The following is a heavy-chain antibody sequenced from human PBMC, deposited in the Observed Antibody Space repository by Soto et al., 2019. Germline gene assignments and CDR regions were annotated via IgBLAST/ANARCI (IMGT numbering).Heavy chain of an antibody. CDR1: GYTFSIYG. Sequence: ASVKVSCKASGYTFSIYGISWVRQAPGQGLQWMAWISHSNDNTYYAQNFQGRLTMTTDASTNTASMELGSLTSDDTAVYYCAREYCGGGFCYGTDFWGQGTWVTVSS. J-gene: IGHJ4*02. D-gene: IGHD2-15*01. CDR3: AREYCGGGFCYGTDF. CDR2: ISHSNDNT. V-gene: IGHV1-18*01.